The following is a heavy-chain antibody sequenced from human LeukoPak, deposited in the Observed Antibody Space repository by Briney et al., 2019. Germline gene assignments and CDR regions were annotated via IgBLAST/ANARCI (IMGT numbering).Heavy chain of an antibody. CDR3: ARADSSGYVSSDC. D-gene: IGHD3-22*01. CDR2: IYYSGST. J-gene: IGHJ4*02. V-gene: IGHV4-30-4*07. CDR1: GGSISSGGYS. Sequence: SETLSLTCVISGGSISSGGYSWSWIRQSPGKGLEWIGRIYYSGSTYYNPSLKSRVTISVDTSKNQFSLKLSSVTAADTAVYYCARADSSGYVSSDCWGQGTLVTVSS.